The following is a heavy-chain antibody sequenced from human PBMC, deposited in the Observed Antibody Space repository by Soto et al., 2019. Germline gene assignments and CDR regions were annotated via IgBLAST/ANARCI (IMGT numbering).Heavy chain of an antibody. CDR3: ARFYAGVVVVAANYAFDY. D-gene: IGHD2-15*01. Sequence: ASVKVSRKASGYTFTSYGISWVRQAPGQGLEWMGWISAYNGNTNYAQKLQGRVTMTTDTSTSTAYMELRSLRSDDTAVYYCARFYAGVVVVAANYAFDYWGQGALVTVSS. J-gene: IGHJ4*02. CDR2: ISAYNGNT. CDR1: GYTFTSYG. V-gene: IGHV1-18*01.